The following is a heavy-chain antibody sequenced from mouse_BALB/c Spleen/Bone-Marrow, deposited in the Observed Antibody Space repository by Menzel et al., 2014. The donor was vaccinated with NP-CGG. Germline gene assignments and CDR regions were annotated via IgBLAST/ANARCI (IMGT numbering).Heavy chain of an antibody. J-gene: IGHJ3*01. CDR2: IRLKSNNYAT. CDR3: TRPPFPYDXDEGAWFAY. V-gene: IGHV6-6*02. Sequence: EVQLQQSGGGLVQPGGSMKLSCVASGFTFSNYWMNWVRQSPEKGLEWVAEIRLKSNNYATHYAESVKGRVTISRDDSKSSVYLQINTLRAEDTDIYYCTRPPFPYDXDEGAWFAYWGQGTLVTVSA. D-gene: IGHD2-4*01. CDR1: GFTFSNYW.